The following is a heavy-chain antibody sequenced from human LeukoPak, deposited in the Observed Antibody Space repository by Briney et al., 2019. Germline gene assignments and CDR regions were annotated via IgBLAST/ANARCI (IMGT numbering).Heavy chain of an antibody. CDR1: GGSISSYY. CDR2: IYYTGST. Sequence: SETLSLTCTVSGGSISSYYWSWIRQPPGKGLEWIGYIYYTGSTNYNPSLKSRVTISLDTSKNQFSLKLSSMTAADTAVYYCARQRVNKWNNLWSFDYWGQGTLVTVSS. CDR3: ARQRVNKWNNLWSFDY. V-gene: IGHV4-59*08. J-gene: IGHJ4*02. D-gene: IGHD1/OR15-1a*01.